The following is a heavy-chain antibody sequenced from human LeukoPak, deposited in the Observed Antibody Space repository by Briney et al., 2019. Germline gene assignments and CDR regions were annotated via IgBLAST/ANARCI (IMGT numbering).Heavy chain of an antibody. CDR1: GGSITTYN. CDR2: IYSSGAT. CDR3: ARRTPGPQLDEYVAYFFDH. J-gene: IGHJ4*02. Sequence: SETLSLICTVSGGSITTYNWIWIRQTPGQALERIGHIYSSGATKYNPSLKSRATILLDTSKNQLSLKLSSVSAADTAVYYCARRTPGPQLDEYVAYFFDHWGQGTQVTVSS. D-gene: IGHD2-2*01. V-gene: IGHV4-4*09.